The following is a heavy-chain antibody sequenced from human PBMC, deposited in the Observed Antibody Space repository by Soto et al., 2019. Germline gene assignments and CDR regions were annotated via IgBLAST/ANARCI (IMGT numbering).Heavy chain of an antibody. CDR2: IYYSGTT. CDR3: ARTYGDYVGWYFDL. V-gene: IGHV4-59*08. J-gene: IGHJ2*01. Sequence: QVQLQESGPGLVKPSETLSLTCTVSGGSISSYYWSWIRPPPGKGLEWIGYIYYSGTTNYNPSLKIRDTISVDTSKNQFSLKLSSVTAADTAVYYCARTYGDYVGWYFDLWGRGTLVTVSS. CDR1: GGSISSYY. D-gene: IGHD4-17*01.